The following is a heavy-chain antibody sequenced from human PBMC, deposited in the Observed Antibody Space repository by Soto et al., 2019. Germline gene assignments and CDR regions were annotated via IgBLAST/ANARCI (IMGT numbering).Heavy chain of an antibody. J-gene: IGHJ4*02. V-gene: IGHV3-33*01. CDR2: IWYDGSNK. CDR3: ARVRWFGELSEAFDY. Sequence: QVQLVESGGGVVQPGRSLRLSCAASGFTFSSYGMHWVRQAPGKGLEWVAVIWYDGSNKYYADSVKGRFTISRDNSKNTLYLQMNSLRAEATALYYCARVRWFGELSEAFDYWGQGTLVTVSS. CDR1: GFTFSSYG. D-gene: IGHD3-10*01.